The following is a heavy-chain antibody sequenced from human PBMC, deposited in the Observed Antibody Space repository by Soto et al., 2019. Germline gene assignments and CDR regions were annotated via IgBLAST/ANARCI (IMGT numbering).Heavy chain of an antibody. J-gene: IGHJ6*02. CDR3: ARGVRFSYPYYYYGMDV. V-gene: IGHV3-30-3*01. Sequence: PGGSLRLSCAASGFTFSSYAMHWVRQAPGKGLEWVAVISYDGSNKYYADSVKGRFTISRDNSKNTLYLQMNSLRAEDTAVYYCARGVRFSYPYYYYGMDVWGQGTTVTVSS. CDR2: ISYDGSNK. D-gene: IGHD3-3*01. CDR1: GFTFSSYA.